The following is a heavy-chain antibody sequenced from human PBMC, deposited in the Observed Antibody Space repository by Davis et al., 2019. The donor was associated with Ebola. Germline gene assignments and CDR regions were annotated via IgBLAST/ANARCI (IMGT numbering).Heavy chain of an antibody. V-gene: IGHV3-11*06. CDR3: ARGIAAAGGIY. D-gene: IGHD6-13*01. CDR1: GFTFSAYY. J-gene: IGHJ4*02. CDR2: ISSSSSYT. Sequence: PGGSLRLSCAASGFTFSAYYMSWIRQAPGKGLEWVSYISSSSSYTNYADSVKGRFTISRDNAKNSLYLQMNSLRAEDTAVYYCARGIAAAGGIYWGQGTLVTVSS.